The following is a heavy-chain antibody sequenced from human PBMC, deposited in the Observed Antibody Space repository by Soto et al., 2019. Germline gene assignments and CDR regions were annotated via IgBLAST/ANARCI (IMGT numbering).Heavy chain of an antibody. CDR1: GGSISSGGYY. J-gene: IGHJ5*02. Sequence: TLSLTCTVSGGSISSGGYYWSWIRQHPGKGLEWIGYIYYSGSTYYNPSLKSRVTISVGTSKNQFSLKLSSVTAADTAVYYCARERITISSNWFDPWGQGTLVTVSS. V-gene: IGHV4-31*03. D-gene: IGHD3-9*01. CDR2: IYYSGST. CDR3: ARERITISSNWFDP.